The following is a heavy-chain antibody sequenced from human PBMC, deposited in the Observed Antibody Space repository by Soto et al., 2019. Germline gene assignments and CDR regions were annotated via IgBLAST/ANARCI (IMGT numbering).Heavy chain of an antibody. CDR2: IYYSGST. J-gene: IGHJ6*02. CDR3: ARGSFSGYCSGGSCYYYYYGMDV. Sequence: SETLSLTCTVSGGSISSYYWSWIRQPPGKGLEWIGYIYYSGSTNYNPSLKSRVTISVDTSKNQFSLKLSSVTAADTAVYYCARGSFSGYCSGGSCYYYYYGMDVWGQGTTVTVS. CDR1: GGSISSYY. V-gene: IGHV4-59*01. D-gene: IGHD2-15*01.